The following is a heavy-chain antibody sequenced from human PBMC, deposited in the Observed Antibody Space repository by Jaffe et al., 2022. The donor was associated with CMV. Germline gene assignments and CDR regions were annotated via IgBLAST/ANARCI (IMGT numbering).Heavy chain of an antibody. V-gene: IGHV2-70*15. CDR2: IDWDDDK. CDR3: ARIRRRRFGELSPPYYYYYYMDV. D-gene: IGHD3-10*01. CDR1: GFSLSTSGMC. Sequence: QVTLRESGPALVKPTQTLTLTCTFSGFSLSTSGMCVSWIRQPPGKALEWLARIDWDDDKYYSTSLKTRLTISKDTSKNQVVLTMTNMDPVDTATYYCARIRRRRFGELSPPYYYYYYMDVWGKGTTVTVSS. J-gene: IGHJ6*03.